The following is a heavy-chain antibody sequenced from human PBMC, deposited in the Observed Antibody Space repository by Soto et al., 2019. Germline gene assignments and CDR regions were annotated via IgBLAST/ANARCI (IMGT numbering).Heavy chain of an antibody. CDR1: GGKCRDYG. V-gene: IGHV3-48*04. Sequence: RVRRGAAGGKCRDYGGHWVRQAPGKGLEWVAYIGSITSSKSYADAVKGRFSISRDNAKNSLYLQMNSLRVEDTAVYYCARGGAARPDYWGQGTLVTVSS. CDR3: ARGGAARPDY. J-gene: IGHJ4*02. CDR2: IGSITSSK.